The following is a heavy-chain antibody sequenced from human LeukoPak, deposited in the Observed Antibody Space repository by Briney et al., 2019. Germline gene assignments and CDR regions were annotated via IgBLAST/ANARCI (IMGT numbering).Heavy chain of an antibody. CDR1: GFTFSSNG. V-gene: IGHV3-30*02. CDR3: ARDQRWRFNFDY. CDR2: IQYDGSKK. J-gene: IGHJ4*02. D-gene: IGHD4-23*01. Sequence: GGSLRLSCVASGFTFSSNGMHWVRQAPGKGLEWVTFIQYDGSKKYYADSVKGRFTISRDNAKNSLYLQMNSLRAEDTAVYYCARDQRWRFNFDYWGQGTLVTVSS.